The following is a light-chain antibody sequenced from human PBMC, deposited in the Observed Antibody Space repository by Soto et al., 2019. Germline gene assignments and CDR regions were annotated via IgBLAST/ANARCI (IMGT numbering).Light chain of an antibody. J-gene: IGLJ2*01. CDR1: SGDIGTYNL. Sequence: QSALTQPASVFGSPGQSITISCTGTSGDIGTYNLVSWYQQHPGRAPKLIIFEVNKRPSGVSNRFSASKSGNTASLAISGLQAEDEADYDCCSYAGRSTVICGGGTKVTVL. V-gene: IGLV2-23*02. CDR3: CSYAGRSTVI. CDR2: EVN.